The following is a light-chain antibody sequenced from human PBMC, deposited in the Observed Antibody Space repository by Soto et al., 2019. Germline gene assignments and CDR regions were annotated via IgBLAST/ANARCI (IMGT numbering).Light chain of an antibody. CDR3: QQYYSTPRT. Sequence: ATINCKSSQSVLYSSNNKNYLAWYQQKPGQPPKLLIYWASTRESGVPDRFSGSGSGTDFTLTISSLQAEDVAVYYCQQYYSTPRTFGQGTKVDIK. V-gene: IGKV4-1*01. CDR2: WAS. J-gene: IGKJ1*01. CDR1: QSVLYSSNNKNY.